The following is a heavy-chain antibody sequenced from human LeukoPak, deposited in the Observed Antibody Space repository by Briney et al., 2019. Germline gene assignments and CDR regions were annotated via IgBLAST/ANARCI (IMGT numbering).Heavy chain of an antibody. CDR1: GGSISSYY. CDR3: ASMALGYSSGGSCYPGLYYFDH. CDR2: IYSSGST. J-gene: IGHJ4*02. V-gene: IGHV4-4*07. Sequence: SETLSLTCTVSGGSISSYYWSWIRQPAGKGLEGIGRIYSSGSTNYNPSLKSRVTMSVDTSKNQFSLKLSSVTAADTAVYYCASMALGYSSGGSCYPGLYYFDHWGQGTLVTVST. D-gene: IGHD2-15*01.